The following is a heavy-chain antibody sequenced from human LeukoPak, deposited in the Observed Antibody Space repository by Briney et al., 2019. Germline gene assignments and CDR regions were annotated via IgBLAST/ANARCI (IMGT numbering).Heavy chain of an antibody. J-gene: IGHJ4*02. CDR3: ATDNSYGSGSYYT. Sequence: SETLSLTCTVSGGSISSYFWSWIRQPPGKGLEWIGYIYYTGTTNYNPSLKSRVTISVDTSKNQFSLKLSSVTAADTAVYYCATDNSYGSGSYYTWGQGTLVTVSS. CDR1: GGSISSYF. D-gene: IGHD3-10*01. V-gene: IGHV4-59*01. CDR2: IYYTGTT.